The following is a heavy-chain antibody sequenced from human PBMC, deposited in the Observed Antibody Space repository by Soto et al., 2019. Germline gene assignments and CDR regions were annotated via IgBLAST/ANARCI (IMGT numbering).Heavy chain of an antibody. J-gene: IGHJ4*02. Sequence: EVQLLESGGGLVQPGGSLRLSCTASGFTFSSFGMSWVRQAPGKGLEWVSSLSGDGTTTYYVDSVKGRFTISRDNSKNTLSLQMNSLTTEDTAVYYCAKDITFDSSAYNYWGQGILATVSS. D-gene: IGHD3-22*01. CDR1: GFTFSSFG. CDR2: LSGDGTTT. CDR3: AKDITFDSSAYNY. V-gene: IGHV3-23*01.